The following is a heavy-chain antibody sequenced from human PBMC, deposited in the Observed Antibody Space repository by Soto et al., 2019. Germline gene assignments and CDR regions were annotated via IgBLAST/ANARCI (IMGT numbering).Heavy chain of an antibody. CDR2: INTYNDNT. V-gene: IGHV1-18*01. CDR1: GYTFTTYG. D-gene: IGHD6-6*01. CDR3: AKDLTRQLAYWLDP. J-gene: IGHJ5*02. Sequence: GASVKVSRKTSGYTFTTYGIAWVRQAPGQGLEWMGWINTYNDNTKYAQKFQGRVTLTRDTSIATAYLTLTSLTSDDTALYYCAKDLTRQLAYWLDPWGQGTQVTVSS.